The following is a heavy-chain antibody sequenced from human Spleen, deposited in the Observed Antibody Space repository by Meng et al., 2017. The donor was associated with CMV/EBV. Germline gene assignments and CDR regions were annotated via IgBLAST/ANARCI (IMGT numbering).Heavy chain of an antibody. CDR1: GSTFNSYA. V-gene: IGHV1-2*02. D-gene: IGHD2-2*02. CDR3: ARGYCSGASCYIDD. J-gene: IGHJ4*02. CDR2: INANSGAK. Sequence: ASGSTFNSYAISCVRQAPGQGLEWMGWINANSGAKDYAQKFQGRVTMTRDTSISTAYMELSRLRSDDTAVYYCARGYCSGASCYIDDWGQGTLVTVSS.